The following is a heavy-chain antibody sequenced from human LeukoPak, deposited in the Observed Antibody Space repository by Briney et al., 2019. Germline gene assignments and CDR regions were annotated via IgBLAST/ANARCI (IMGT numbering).Heavy chain of an antibody. CDR1: GYTFTSYD. CDR3: ARGFFPYYYILTGYYNY. CDR2: MNPNSGNT. D-gene: IGHD3-9*01. J-gene: IGHJ4*02. Sequence: ASVKVSCKASGYTFTSYDINWVRQATGQGLEWMGWMNPNSGNTGYAQKFQGRVTMTRNTSISTAYMELSSLRSEDTAVYYCARGFFPYYYILTGYYNYWGQGTLVTVSS. V-gene: IGHV1-8*01.